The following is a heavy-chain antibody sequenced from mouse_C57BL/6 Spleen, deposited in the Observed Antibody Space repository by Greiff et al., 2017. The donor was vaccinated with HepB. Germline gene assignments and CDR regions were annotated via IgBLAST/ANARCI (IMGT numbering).Heavy chain of an antibody. CDR3: ARHDPYGNDFDY. CDR1: GYTFTEYT. J-gene: IGHJ2*01. CDR2: FYPGSGSI. Sequence: QVQLKESGAELVKPGASVKLSCKASGYTFTEYTIHWVKQRSGQGLEWIGWFYPGSGSIKYNEKFKDKATLTADKSSSTVYMELSRLTAEDSAVYFCARHDPYGNDFDYWGQGTTLTVSS. D-gene: IGHD2-1*01. V-gene: IGHV1-62-2*01.